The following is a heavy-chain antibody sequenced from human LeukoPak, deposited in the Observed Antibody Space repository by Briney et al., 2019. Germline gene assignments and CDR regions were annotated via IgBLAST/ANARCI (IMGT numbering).Heavy chain of an antibody. CDR1: GGSISSYY. CDR3: ARVVWGGDFHYSLDV. Sequence: SETLSLTCTVSGGSISSYYWSWIRQPPGKGLEWIGYIYYSGSTNYNPSLKSRVTISVDTSKNQVSLKLRSVTAADTAVYYCARVVWGGDFHYSLDVWGKGTTVIVSS. D-gene: IGHD7-27*01. V-gene: IGHV4-59*08. J-gene: IGHJ6*03. CDR2: IYYSGST.